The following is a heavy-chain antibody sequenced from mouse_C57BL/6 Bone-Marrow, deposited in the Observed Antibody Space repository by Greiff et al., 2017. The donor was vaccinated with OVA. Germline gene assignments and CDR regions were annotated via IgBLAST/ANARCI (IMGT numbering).Heavy chain of an antibody. J-gene: IGHJ4*01. D-gene: IGHD2-12*01. V-gene: IGHV1-7*01. CDR2: INPSSGYT. CDR3: ARGRSLRRRYYYAMDY. Sequence: VQLQQSGAELAKPGASVKLSCKASGYTFTSYWMHWVKQRPGQGLEWIGYINPSSGYTKYNQKFKDKATLTADKSSSTASMQLSSLTYEDSAVYYCARGRSLRRRYYYAMDYWGQGTSVTVSS. CDR1: GYTFTSYW.